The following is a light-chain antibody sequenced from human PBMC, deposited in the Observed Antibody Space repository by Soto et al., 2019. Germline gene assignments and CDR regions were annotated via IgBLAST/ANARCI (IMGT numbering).Light chain of an antibody. CDR1: SSDIGSHNL. CDR3: SSYTNFNTVV. V-gene: IGLV2-14*02. CDR2: DVT. Sequence: QSVLSQPASVSGSPGQSITISCTGSSSDIGSHNLVSWYQQHPGKAPKLMISDVTNRPSGISSRFSGSKSGDTASLTISGLQAEDEADYYCSSYTNFNTVVFGGGTQLTVL. J-gene: IGLJ7*01.